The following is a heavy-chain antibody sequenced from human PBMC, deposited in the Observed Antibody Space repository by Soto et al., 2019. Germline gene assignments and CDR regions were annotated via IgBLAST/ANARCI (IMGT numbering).Heavy chain of an antibody. Sequence: NPSETLSLTCTVSGDSISSYYWSWIRQPPGKGLEWIGYIYYSGSTNYNPSLKSRVTISVDTSKNQFSLKLSSVTAADTAVYYCARDIRVGGFDYWGQGTLVTVSS. CDR3: ARDIRVGGFDY. J-gene: IGHJ4*02. V-gene: IGHV4-59*01. D-gene: IGHD3-16*01. CDR1: GDSISSYY. CDR2: IYYSGST.